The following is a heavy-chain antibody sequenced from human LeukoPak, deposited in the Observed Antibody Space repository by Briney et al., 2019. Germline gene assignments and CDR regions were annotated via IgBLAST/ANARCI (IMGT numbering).Heavy chain of an antibody. CDR2: IYYSGST. D-gene: IGHD3-10*01. J-gene: IGHJ6*03. CDR3: ARLTMVQGVMYYDYYMDV. Sequence: SETLSLTCTVSGGSISSYYWSWIRQPPWKGLEWIGYIYYSGSTNYNPSLKSRVTISVDTSKNQFSLKLSSVTAADTAVYYCARLTMVQGVMYYDYYMDVWGKGTTVTVSS. V-gene: IGHV4-59*01. CDR1: GGSISSYY.